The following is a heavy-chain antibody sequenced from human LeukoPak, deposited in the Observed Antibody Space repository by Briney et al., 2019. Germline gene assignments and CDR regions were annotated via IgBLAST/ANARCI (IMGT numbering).Heavy chain of an antibody. V-gene: IGHV4-4*09. J-gene: IGHJ4*02. Sequence: SETLSLTCTVSGGSISSYYWSWIRQPPGKGLEWIGYIYTSGSTNYNPSLKSRVTISVDTSKNQFSLNMSSVTAADTAVYYCARHQRDTPRYGANSGYFDYWGQGTLVTVSS. CDR3: ARHQRDTPRYGANSGYFDY. D-gene: IGHD4-23*01. CDR2: IYTSGST. CDR1: GGSISSYY.